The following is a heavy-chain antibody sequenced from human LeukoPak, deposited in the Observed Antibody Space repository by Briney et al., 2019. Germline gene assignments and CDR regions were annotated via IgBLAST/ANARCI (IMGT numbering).Heavy chain of an antibody. J-gene: IGHJ6*03. V-gene: IGHV4-31*03. D-gene: IGHD3-16*01. CDR3: ARSPRGYYMDV. Sequence: SQTLSLTCTVSGGSNSSGGYYWSWSRQHPGKGPEFIGYIFYSGNTYYNPSLKSRVTILVDTSKNQFSLKVRSVTAADTAVYYCARSPRGYYMDVWGKGTTVTIS. CDR2: IFYSGNT. CDR1: GGSNSSGGYY.